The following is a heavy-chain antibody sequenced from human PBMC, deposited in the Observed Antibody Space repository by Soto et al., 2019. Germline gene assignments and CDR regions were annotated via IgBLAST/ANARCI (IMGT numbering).Heavy chain of an antibody. J-gene: IGHJ6*04. V-gene: IGHV1-69*13. CDR2: IIPIFGTA. CDR1: GGTFSSYA. CDR3: ARVFSFCSIPSCFVPGYYYYGMDV. Sequence: SVKVSCKASGGTFSSYAISWVRQAPGQGLEWMGGIIPIFGTANYAQKFQGRVTITADESTSTAYMELSSLRSEDTAVYYCARVFSFCSIPSCFVPGYYYYGMDVGGKGTTATVPS. D-gene: IGHD2-2*01.